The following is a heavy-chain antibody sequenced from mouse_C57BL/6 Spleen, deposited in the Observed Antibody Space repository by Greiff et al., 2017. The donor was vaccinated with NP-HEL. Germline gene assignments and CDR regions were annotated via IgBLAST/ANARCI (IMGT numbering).Heavy chain of an antibody. D-gene: IGHD2-4*01. J-gene: IGHJ4*01. CDR2: ISYDGSN. CDR1: GYSITSGYY. CDR3: ARRDDYDVGYAMDY. V-gene: IGHV3-6*01. Sequence: DVKLVESGPGLVKPSQSLSLTCSVTGYSITSGYYWNWIRQFPGNKLEWMGYISYDGSNNYNPSLKNRISITRDTSKNQFFLKLNSVTTEDTATYYCARRDDYDVGYAMDYWGQGTSVTVSS.